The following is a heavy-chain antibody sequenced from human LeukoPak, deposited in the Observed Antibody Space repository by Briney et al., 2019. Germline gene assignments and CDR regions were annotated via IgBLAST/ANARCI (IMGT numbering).Heavy chain of an antibody. CDR2: INPTGGST. J-gene: IGHJ4*02. V-gene: IGHV1-46*01. Sequence: ASVKVSCKASGYTFTSYNIHWVRQAPGQGLEWMGIINPTGGSTGYAQKFQGRVTMTRDTSTTTVYMEMSSLRSEDTAVYYCARDIAGGWNYFDCWGQGTLVTVSS. CDR1: GYTFTSYN. CDR3: ARDIAGGWNYFDC. D-gene: IGHD1-14*01.